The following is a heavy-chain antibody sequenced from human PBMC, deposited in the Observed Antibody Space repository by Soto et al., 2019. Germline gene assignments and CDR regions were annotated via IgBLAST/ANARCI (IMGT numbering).Heavy chain of an antibody. CDR2: ISVSGNII. CDR3: VRDTMRASAAASLDY. V-gene: IGHV3-48*03. D-gene: IGHD6-13*01. CDR1: GITFSTYE. Sequence: GGSLRLSCAASGITFSTYEFNWVRQAPGRGLEWISYISVSGNIIKYADSVKGRFTISRDNAENSLHLHMSSLRVDDTAVYFCVRDTMRASAAASLDYWGQGTQVTVPQ. J-gene: IGHJ4*02.